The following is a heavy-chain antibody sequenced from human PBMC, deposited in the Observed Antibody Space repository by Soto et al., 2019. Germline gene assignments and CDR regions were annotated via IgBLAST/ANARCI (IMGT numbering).Heavy chain of an antibody. D-gene: IGHD3-16*01. Sequence: QVQLVQSGAEVKKPGASVKVSCKASGYTFTSYGLSWVRQAPGQGLEWMGWINGYTGNTNYAQKFQGRVTMTTDTSTNTAYLDLWTLISDDTAAYYCARSWVTGKGGIDGWGQGTTVTVSS. CDR1: GYTFTSYG. CDR3: ARSWVTGKGGIDG. J-gene: IGHJ6*02. CDR2: INGYTGNT. V-gene: IGHV1-18*01.